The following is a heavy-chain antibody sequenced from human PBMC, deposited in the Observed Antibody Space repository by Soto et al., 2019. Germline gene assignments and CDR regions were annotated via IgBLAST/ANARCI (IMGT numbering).Heavy chain of an antibody. D-gene: IGHD4-17*01. CDR2: IYYSGST. CDR1: GGSISSSSYY. V-gene: IGHV4-39*01. J-gene: IGHJ4*02. CDR3: ARRVGHDYGDHAIDY. Sequence: SETLSLTCTVAGGSISSSSYYWGWIRQPPGKGLEWIGSIYYSGSTYYNPSLKSRVTISVDTSKNQFSLKLSSVTAADTAVYYCARRVGHDYGDHAIDYWGQGTLVTVSS.